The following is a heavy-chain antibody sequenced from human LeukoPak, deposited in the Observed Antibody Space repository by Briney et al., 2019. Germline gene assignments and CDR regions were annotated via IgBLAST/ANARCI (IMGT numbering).Heavy chain of an antibody. Sequence: PSETLSLTCTVSGGSISSYYWSWIRQPPGKGLEWIGYIYYSGSTNYNPSLKSRVTISVDTSKNQFSLKLSSVTAADTAVYYCARGYYGSGSYSKQDAFDIWGQGTMVTVSS. CDR3: ARGYYGSGSYSKQDAFDI. V-gene: IGHV4-59*01. D-gene: IGHD3-10*01. CDR1: GGSISSYY. J-gene: IGHJ3*02. CDR2: IYYSGST.